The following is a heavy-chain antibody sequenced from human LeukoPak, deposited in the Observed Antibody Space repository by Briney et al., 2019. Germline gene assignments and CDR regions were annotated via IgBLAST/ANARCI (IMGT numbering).Heavy chain of an antibody. J-gene: IGHJ6*03. D-gene: IGHD3-10*01. CDR3: ATARITMVRGVIHYYYYYYMDV. Sequence: ASVKVSCKVSGYTLTELSMHWVRQAPGKGLEWMGGFDPEDGETIYSQKFQGRVTMTEDTSTDTASMELSSLRSEDTAVYYCATARITMVRGVIHYYYYYYMDVWGKGTTVTVSS. CDR2: FDPEDGET. V-gene: IGHV1-24*01. CDR1: GYTLTELS.